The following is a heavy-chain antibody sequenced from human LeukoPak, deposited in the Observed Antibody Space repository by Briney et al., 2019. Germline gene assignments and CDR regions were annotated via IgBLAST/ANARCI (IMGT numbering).Heavy chain of an antibody. D-gene: IGHD3-10*01. Sequence: ASVKVSCKASGYAFISYGFSWVRQAPGQGLEWMGWISACDGNTKSIDKLQGRVTLTTDTSTNTAYLELRGLRSDDTAVYYCTRDAYGSGKGYFDYWGQGTLVTVSA. CDR2: ISACDGNT. CDR1: GYAFISYG. V-gene: IGHV1-18*01. J-gene: IGHJ4*02. CDR3: TRDAYGSGKGYFDY.